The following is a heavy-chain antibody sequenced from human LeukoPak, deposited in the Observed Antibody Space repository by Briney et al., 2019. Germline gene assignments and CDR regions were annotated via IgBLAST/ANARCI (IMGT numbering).Heavy chain of an antibody. V-gene: IGHV3-21*01. J-gene: IGHJ4*02. D-gene: IGHD4-17*01. CDR3: ARDSHYGDFDY. Sequence: GGSLRLFSAASGFTFSSYSMNWVRQAPGKGLEWVSSISSSSYIYYADSVKGRFTISRDNAKNSLYLQMNSLRAEDTAVYYCARDSHYGDFDYWGQGTLVTVSS. CDR2: ISSSSYI. CDR1: GFTFSSYS.